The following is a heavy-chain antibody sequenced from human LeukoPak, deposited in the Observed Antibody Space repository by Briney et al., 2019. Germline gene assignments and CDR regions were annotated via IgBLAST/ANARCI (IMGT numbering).Heavy chain of an antibody. Sequence: SQTLSLTCAISGDSVSSSSAAWNWIRQAPSRGLEWLGRTYYGSRSKWSNDYAVSVKRRITVNPDTSKNQFSLQLDSVTPEDTAVYYCARQTRGSIDYWGQGTLVTVSS. CDR3: ARQTRGSIDY. D-gene: IGHD2-2*01. J-gene: IGHJ4*02. CDR2: TYYGSRSKWSN. V-gene: IGHV6-1*01. CDR1: GDSVSSSSAA.